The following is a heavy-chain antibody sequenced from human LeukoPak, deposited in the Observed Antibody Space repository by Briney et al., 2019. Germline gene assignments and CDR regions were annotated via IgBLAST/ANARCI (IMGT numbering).Heavy chain of an antibody. CDR2: IYYSGST. J-gene: IGHJ6*02. CDR1: GGSISSSSYY. D-gene: IGHD1-26*01. CDR3: ARHNSDEVGGSYSNFYYYGMDV. Sequence: MPSETLSLTCTVSGGSISSSSYYWGWIRQPPGKGLEWIGSIYYSGSTYYNPSLKSRVTISVDTSKNQFSLKLSSVTAADTAVYYCARHNSDEVGGSYSNFYYYGMDVWGQGTTVTVSS. V-gene: IGHV4-39*07.